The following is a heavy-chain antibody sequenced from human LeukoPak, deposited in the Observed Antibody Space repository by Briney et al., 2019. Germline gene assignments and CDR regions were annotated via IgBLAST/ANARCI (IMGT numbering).Heavy chain of an antibody. V-gene: IGHV4-59*01. J-gene: IGHJ4*02. CDR3: ARDGLDGYKDY. D-gene: IGHD5-24*01. CDR2: IYYSGRT. CDR1: SGSISSYY. Sequence: SETLSLTCSVSSGSISSYYWSWIRQPPGKGLEWIGYIYYSGRTSYNPSLKSRVTISVDTSKNHFSLTLSSVTAADTAVYYCARDGLDGYKDYWGQGTLVTVSS.